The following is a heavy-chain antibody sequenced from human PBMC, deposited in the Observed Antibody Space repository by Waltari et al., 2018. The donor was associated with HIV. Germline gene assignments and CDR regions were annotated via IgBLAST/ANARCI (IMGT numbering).Heavy chain of an antibody. CDR3: ARHLGYGSYPLDP. V-gene: IGHV4-59*08. CDR1: GGSLSNNY. D-gene: IGHD4-17*01. J-gene: IGHJ5*02. CDR2: IHYSGTT. Sequence: QVQLQESGPGLVKPSETLSLTCTVSGGSLSNNYWRWIRQPPGERLEWIAWIHYSGTTNYNPSLKGRITVSLQTSKNQFSLSLTSVTATDTAVYYCARHLGYGSYPLDPWGQGILVTVSS.